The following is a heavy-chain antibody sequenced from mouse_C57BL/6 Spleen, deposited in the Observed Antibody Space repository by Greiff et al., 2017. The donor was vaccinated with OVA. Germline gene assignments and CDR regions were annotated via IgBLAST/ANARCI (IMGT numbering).Heavy chain of an antibody. D-gene: IGHD2-1*01. Sequence: VQLQESGPELVKPGASVKISCKASGYAFSSSWMNWVKQRPGKGLEWIGRIYPGDGDTNYNGKFKGKATLTADKSSSTAYMQLSSLTSEDSAVYFCTYGNYVRFDYWGQGTTLTVSS. CDR3: TYGNYVRFDY. J-gene: IGHJ2*01. CDR2: IYPGDGDT. V-gene: IGHV1-82*01. CDR1: GYAFSSSW.